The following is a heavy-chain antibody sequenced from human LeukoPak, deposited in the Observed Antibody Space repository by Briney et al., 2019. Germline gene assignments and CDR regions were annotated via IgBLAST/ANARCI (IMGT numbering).Heavy chain of an antibody. Sequence: SETLSLTCTVSGGSISSYYWSWLRQPPGKGLEWIGYIYYSGSTNYNPSLKSRVTISVDTSKNQFSLKLSSVTAADTAVYYCARVDSSSFWFDPWGQGTLVTVSS. J-gene: IGHJ5*02. CDR2: IYYSGST. V-gene: IGHV4-59*01. D-gene: IGHD6-13*01. CDR1: GGSISSYY. CDR3: ARVDSSSFWFDP.